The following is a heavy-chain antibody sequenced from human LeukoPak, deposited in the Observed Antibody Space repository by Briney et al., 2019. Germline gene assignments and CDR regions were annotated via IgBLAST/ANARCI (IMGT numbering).Heavy chain of an antibody. CDR1: GFSFSSYS. J-gene: IGHJ4*02. CDR2: ISSSSTYI. Sequence: GGSLRLSCAASGFSFSSYSMNWVRQAPGKGLEWVSSISSSSTYIYYADSMKGRFTISGDNAKISLYLQMNSLNADDTAVYYCARDSPQYYFDYWGQGTLVTVSS. V-gene: IGHV3-21*01. CDR3: ARDSPQYYFDY.